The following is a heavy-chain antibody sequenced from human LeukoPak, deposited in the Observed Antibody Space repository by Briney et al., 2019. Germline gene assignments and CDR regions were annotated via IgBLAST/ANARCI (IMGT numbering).Heavy chain of an antibody. V-gene: IGHV4-34*01. D-gene: IGHD3-22*01. CDR1: GVSFSGYY. CDR2: INHSGST. Sequence: PSETLSLTCAVYGVSFSGYYWSWIRQPPGKGLEWIGEINHSGSTNYNPSLKSRVTISVDTSKNQFSLKLSSVTAADTAVYYCARGGVTMTPWGQGTLVTVSS. J-gene: IGHJ5*02. CDR3: ARGGVTMTP.